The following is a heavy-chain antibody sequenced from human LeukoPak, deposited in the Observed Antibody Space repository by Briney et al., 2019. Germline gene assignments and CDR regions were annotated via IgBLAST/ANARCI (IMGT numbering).Heavy chain of an antibody. CDR2: IWYDGSNK. V-gene: IGHV3-33*08. CDR3: ARGIMITFGGVIVPSYYFDY. CDR1: GFTFSSYA. J-gene: IGHJ4*02. Sequence: GGSLRLSCAASGFTFSSYAMHWVRQAPGKGLEWVAVIWYDGSNKYYADSVKGRFTISRDNSKNTLYLQMNSLRAEDTAVYYCARGIMITFGGVIVPSYYFDYWGQGTLVTVSS. D-gene: IGHD3-16*02.